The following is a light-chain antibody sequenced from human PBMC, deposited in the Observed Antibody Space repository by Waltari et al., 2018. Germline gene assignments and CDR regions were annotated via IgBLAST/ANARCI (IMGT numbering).Light chain of an antibody. V-gene: IGKV3-20*01. CDR2: GAS. Sequence: NVLTQSPGTLSLSPGERATLSCRASQSVTSSYLAWYQQKPGQAPRLLIYGASTRATGIPDRFSGSGSGTDFTLTISRLEPEDFAVYYCQQCDRSPLTFGGGTKVEIK. CDR1: QSVTSSY. CDR3: QQCDRSPLT. J-gene: IGKJ4*01.